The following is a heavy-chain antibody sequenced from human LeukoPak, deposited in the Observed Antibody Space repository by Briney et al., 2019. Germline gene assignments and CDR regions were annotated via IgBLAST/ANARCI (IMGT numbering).Heavy chain of an antibody. CDR3: ARGGYYDRSGARGAFDI. V-gene: IGHV3-11*01. J-gene: IGHJ3*02. D-gene: IGHD3-22*01. Sequence: PGGSLRLSCAASGFTFSDYYMCWIRAAPGKGLEWVSYISSSVRTIYYADSVKGQFTISRDNAKNSMYMQMNSLRAEETAVYYCARGGYYDRSGARGAFDIWGQGTMVTVSS. CDR2: ISSSVRTI. CDR1: GFTFSDYY.